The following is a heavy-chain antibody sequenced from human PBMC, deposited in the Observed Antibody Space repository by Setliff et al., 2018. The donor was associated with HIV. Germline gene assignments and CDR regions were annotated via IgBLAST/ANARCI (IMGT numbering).Heavy chain of an antibody. CDR3: VRLRAAGTVHYFDP. CDR1: GGSIRSIDYF. D-gene: IGHD6-13*01. V-gene: IGHV4-39*01. J-gene: IGHJ5*02. Sequence: PSETLSLTCTVSGGSIRSIDYFWGWIRQPPGKGLEWLGNIGNIYYGGTTYYNPSLKGRITISVFTSSQQLSLTLTSVTPADTAVYYCVRLRAAGTVHYFDPWGQGTQVTVSS. CDR2: IYYGGTT.